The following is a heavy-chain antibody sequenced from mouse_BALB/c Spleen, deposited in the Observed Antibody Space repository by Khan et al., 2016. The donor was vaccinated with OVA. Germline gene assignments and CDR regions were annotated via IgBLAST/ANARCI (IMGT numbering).Heavy chain of an antibody. V-gene: IGHV2-6-1*01. CDR2: IWSDGST. J-gene: IGHJ4*01. D-gene: IGHD2-10*01. CDR1: GFSLMNYG. CDR3: ARQPYYHYNVMDY. Sequence: QVQLKESGPGLVAPSQSLSITCTISGFSLMNYGIHWVRQPPGKGLEWLVVIWSDGSTTYNSALKSRLTISKDNSKIQVFLKMNSLQTDDTAMYFCARQPYYHYNVMDYWGQGTSVTVSS.